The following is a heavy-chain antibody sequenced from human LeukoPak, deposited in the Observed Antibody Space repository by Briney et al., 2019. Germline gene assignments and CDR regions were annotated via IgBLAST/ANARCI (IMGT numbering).Heavy chain of an antibody. V-gene: IGHV1-69*05. D-gene: IGHD1-26*01. CDR2: IIPIFGTT. Sequence: ASVKVPCKASGGTFSSYAVYWVRQAPGQGLEWMGRIIPIFGTTNYAQKFQGRVTITTDESTSTAYMELSSLRSEDTAVYYCARGKRGATTDYFDYWGQGTLVTVSS. J-gene: IGHJ4*02. CDR3: ARGKRGATTDYFDY. CDR1: GGTFSSYA.